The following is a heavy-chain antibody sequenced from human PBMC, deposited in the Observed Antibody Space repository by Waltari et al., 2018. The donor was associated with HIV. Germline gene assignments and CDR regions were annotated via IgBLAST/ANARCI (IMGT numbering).Heavy chain of an antibody. Sequence: EVQLVESGGGLVQPGRSLRLSCTASGFTFGYHAMSWVRQAPGKGLEWVGFIRSKAYGGTTENAASVKGRFTISRDDSKSIAYLQMNSLKTEDTAVYYCTRDQYNYGSGRADFWGQGTLVTVSS. CDR1: GFTFGYHA. D-gene: IGHD3-10*01. V-gene: IGHV3-49*04. CDR3: TRDQYNYGSGRADF. J-gene: IGHJ4*02. CDR2: IRSKAYGGTT.